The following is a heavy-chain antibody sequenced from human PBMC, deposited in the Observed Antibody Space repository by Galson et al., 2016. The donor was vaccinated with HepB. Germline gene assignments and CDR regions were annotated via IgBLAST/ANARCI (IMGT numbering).Heavy chain of an antibody. V-gene: IGHV4-61*02. J-gene: IGHJ4*02. D-gene: IGHD2-2*02. CDR3: ARHMRNVLMSGGLMDSFDT. CDR1: GDSLDSGTYY. CDR2: IFNMGTT. Sequence: TLSLTCLVSGDSLDSGTYYWTWIRQPAGKGLEWMGRIFNMGTTIYNPSLKSRVTLSIDTSRNQFDLRLTSVTAADTAVYDCARHMRNVLMSGGLMDSFDTWSQGSLVTVSS.